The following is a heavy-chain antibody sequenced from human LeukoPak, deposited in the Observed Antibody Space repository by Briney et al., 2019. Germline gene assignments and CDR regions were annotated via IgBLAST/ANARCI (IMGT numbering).Heavy chain of an antibody. CDR2: IYYSGST. Sequence: PSETLSLTCTVSGGSINSGSYYWGWTRQPPGKGLEWMGTIYYSGSTYYKPSLKSRVTISVDTSKNQFSLKLSSVTAADTAVYYCARHFLTTAFDPWGQGTLVTVSS. CDR1: GGSINSGSYY. V-gene: IGHV4-39*01. D-gene: IGHD4/OR15-4a*01. CDR3: ARHFLTTAFDP. J-gene: IGHJ5*02.